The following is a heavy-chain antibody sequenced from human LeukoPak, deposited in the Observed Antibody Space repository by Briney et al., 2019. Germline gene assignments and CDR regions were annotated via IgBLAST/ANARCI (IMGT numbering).Heavy chain of an antibody. CDR2: INAGNGNT. CDR1: GYTFTSYA. V-gene: IGHV1-3*01. D-gene: IGHD3-16*01. Sequence: ASVKVSCKASGYTFTSYAMHWVRQAPGQRLEWMGWINAGNGNTKYSQKFQGRVTITRDTSASTAYMELSSLRSEDTAVYYCARDNSGRYDYIGGSYDYWGQGTLVTVSS. J-gene: IGHJ4*02. CDR3: ARDNSGRYDYIGGSYDY.